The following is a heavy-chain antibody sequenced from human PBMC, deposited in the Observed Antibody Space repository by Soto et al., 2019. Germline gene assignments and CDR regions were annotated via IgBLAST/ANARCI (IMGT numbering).Heavy chain of an antibody. Sequence: SVKVSCKASGGTFSSYAISWVRQAPGQGLEGMGGIIPIFGTANYAQKFQGRVTITADESTSTAYMELSSLRSEDTAVYYCASCGGDCYSPYYFDYWGQGTLVTVSS. CDR1: GGTFSSYA. CDR3: ASCGGDCYSPYYFDY. D-gene: IGHD2-21*02. V-gene: IGHV1-69*13. J-gene: IGHJ4*02. CDR2: IIPIFGTA.